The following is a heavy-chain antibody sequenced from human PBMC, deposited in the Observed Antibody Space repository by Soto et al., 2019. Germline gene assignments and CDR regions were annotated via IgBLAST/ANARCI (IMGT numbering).Heavy chain of an antibody. CDR1: GYTFTTYD. CDR3: ARDPYHVLMVNAPNLYGMDV. V-gene: IGHV1-18*01. D-gene: IGHD2-8*01. Sequence: QVQLVQSGAEVKKPGASVKVSCKASGYTFTTYDISWVRQAPGQGLEWMGRISTYNGNTNLPQSLQGRLTMTTDTSPTTNYTXLRSLSSDDTAVYYCARDPYHVLMVNAPNLYGMDVWGQGTTVTVSS. CDR2: ISTYNGNT. J-gene: IGHJ6*02.